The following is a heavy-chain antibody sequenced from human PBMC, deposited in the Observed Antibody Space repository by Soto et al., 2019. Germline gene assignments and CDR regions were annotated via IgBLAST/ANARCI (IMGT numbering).Heavy chain of an antibody. J-gene: IGHJ4*02. CDR3: TTDLYYDSSGYSRGTY. Sequence: GGSLRLSCAASGFTFSNSWMSWVRQAPGKGLEWVGRIKSKTDGGTTDYAAPVKGRFTITRDDSKNMLYLQMNRLKTMNTAVYYCTTDLYYDSSGYSRGTYWGQGTLVTVSS. CDR2: IKSKTDGGTT. D-gene: IGHD3-22*01. CDR1: GFTFSNSW. V-gene: IGHV3-15*01.